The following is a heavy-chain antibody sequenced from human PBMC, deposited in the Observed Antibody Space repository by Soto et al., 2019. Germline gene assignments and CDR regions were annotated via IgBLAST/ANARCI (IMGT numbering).Heavy chain of an antibody. D-gene: IGHD3-10*01. CDR3: ARQGKSYLSPRVSYGMDV. V-gene: IGHV1-2*02. CDR2: INPHSGGT. CDR1: GYTLIYYY. Sequence: GASVKVSCKSSGYTLIYYYLHWVRQAPGQGLEWMGWINPHSGGTYYAEKFQGRVTMTRDTSITTVFMDLSRLTSDDTALYFCARQGKSYLSPRVSYGMDVWGQGTAVTVAS. J-gene: IGHJ6*02.